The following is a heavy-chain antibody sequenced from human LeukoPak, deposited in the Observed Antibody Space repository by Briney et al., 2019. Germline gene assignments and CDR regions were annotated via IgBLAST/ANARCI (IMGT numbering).Heavy chain of an antibody. CDR2: IYPTGAT. V-gene: IGHV3-53*01. D-gene: IGHD2/OR15-2a*01. CDR1: GFTVTSNY. Sequence: PGGSLRLSCEASGFTVTSNYMTWVRQTPGQGLEWVSVIYPTGATYYADSVKGRFTISRDNSKNTVSLQMKSLIADDTALYYCARRILGPIDDWGQGTLVTVSS. J-gene: IGHJ4*02. CDR3: ARRILGPIDD.